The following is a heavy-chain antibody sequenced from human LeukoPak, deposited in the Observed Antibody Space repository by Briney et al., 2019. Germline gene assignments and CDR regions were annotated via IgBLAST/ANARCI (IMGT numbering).Heavy chain of an antibody. J-gene: IGHJ1*01. Sequence: GGSLRLSCAPSGFTFSDYYMTSIRQAPGKRLEWVSYISSSGSTIYYADSVKGRFTISRDNAKNSLDLQMNSLRAEDTAVYYCARGSGGYYVPAEYFQHWGQGTLVTVSS. CDR1: GFTFSDYY. D-gene: IGHD3-22*01. V-gene: IGHV3-11*01. CDR3: ARGSGGYYVPAEYFQH. CDR2: ISSSGSTI.